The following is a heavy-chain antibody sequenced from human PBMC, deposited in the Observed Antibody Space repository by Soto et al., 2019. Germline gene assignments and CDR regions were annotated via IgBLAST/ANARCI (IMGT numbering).Heavy chain of an antibody. Sequence: LSLTCDVSGYSISSGYYWGWIRQPPGKGLEWIGSSYYSGTTYFNPSLKSPATISVDTSKNQFSLRLTSVTAADTAIYYCTRRYYWNDKYFDPWGPGPLVAVSS. V-gene: IGHV4-38-2*01. J-gene: IGHJ5*02. D-gene: IGHD3-9*01. CDR3: TRRYYWNDKYFDP. CDR1: GYSISSGYY. CDR2: SYYSGTT.